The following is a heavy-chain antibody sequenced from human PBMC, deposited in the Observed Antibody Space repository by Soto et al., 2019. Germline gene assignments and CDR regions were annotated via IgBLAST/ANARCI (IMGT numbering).Heavy chain of an antibody. CDR1: GFTFSSYA. CDR3: AKGDTTMITDYYAMDV. CDR2: ISGSGGSE. D-gene: IGHD5-18*01. Sequence: PGGSLRLSCAASGFTFSSYAMSWVRQAPGKGLGWVSAISGSGGSEFYADSVKGRFTISRDNSKNTLYLQMKSLRAEDTALYYCAKGDTTMITDYYAMDVWGQGTTVTVSS. V-gene: IGHV3-23*01. J-gene: IGHJ6*02.